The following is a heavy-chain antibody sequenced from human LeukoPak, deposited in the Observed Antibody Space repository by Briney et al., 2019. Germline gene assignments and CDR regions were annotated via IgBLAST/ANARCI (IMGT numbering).Heavy chain of an antibody. J-gene: IGHJ3*02. D-gene: IGHD3-22*01. CDR1: GASIRSSSYY. V-gene: IGHV4-39*01. CDR3: ARHDSSGPYNAFDI. Sequence: SETLSLTCIVSGASIRSSSYYWGWIRQPPGKGLEWIGTIYYSGSTYYNPSLKSRVTISADASKNQFSPKLNSVTAADTAVYYCARHDSSGPYNAFDIWGQGTRVTVSS. CDR2: IYYSGST.